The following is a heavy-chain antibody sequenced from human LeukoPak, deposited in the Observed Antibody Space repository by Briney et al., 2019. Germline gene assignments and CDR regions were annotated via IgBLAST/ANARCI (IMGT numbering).Heavy chain of an antibody. J-gene: IGHJ2*01. V-gene: IGHV3-21*01. CDR2: ISSSSSYI. D-gene: IGHD5-18*01. Sequence: GGSLRLSCAASGFTFSSYSMNWVRQAPGKGLEWVSSISSSSSYIYYADSVKGRFTISRDNAKNSLYLQMNSLRAEDTAVYYCARGKYSYGSRYFDLWGRGTLVTVSS. CDR3: ARGKYSYGSRYFDL. CDR1: GFTFSSYS.